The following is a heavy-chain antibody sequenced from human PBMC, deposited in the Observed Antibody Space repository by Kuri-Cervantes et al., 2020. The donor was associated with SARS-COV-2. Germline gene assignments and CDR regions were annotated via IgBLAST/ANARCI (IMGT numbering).Heavy chain of an antibody. J-gene: IGHJ6*03. D-gene: IGHD6-13*01. V-gene: IGHV4-59*11. CDR1: GGSISSHY. Sequence: LRPSCTVSGGSISSHYWSWIRQPPGKGLEWIGYIYYSGSTNYNPSLKSRVTISVDTSKIQFSLKLSSVTAADTAVYYCARGGGGGYSSSWYSGSYYMDVWGKGTTVTVSS. CDR3: ARGGGGGYSSSWYSGSYYMDV. CDR2: IYYSGST.